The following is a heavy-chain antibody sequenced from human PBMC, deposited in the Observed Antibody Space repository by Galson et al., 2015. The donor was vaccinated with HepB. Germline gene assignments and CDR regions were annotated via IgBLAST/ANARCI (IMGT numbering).Heavy chain of an antibody. CDR3: ARDGRYYGTFFDY. D-gene: IGHD1-26*01. CDR2: ISSSSSTI. CDR1: GFTFSSYS. J-gene: IGHJ4*02. V-gene: IGHV3-48*01. Sequence: SLRLSCAASGFTFSSYSMNWVRQAPGKGLEWVSYISSSSSTIYYADSVKGRFTISRDNAKNSLYLQMNSLRAEDTAVYYCARDGRYYGTFFDYWGQGTLVTVSS.